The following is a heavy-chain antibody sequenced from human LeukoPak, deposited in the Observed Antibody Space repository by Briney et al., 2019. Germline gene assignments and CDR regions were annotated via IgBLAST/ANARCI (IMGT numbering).Heavy chain of an antibody. D-gene: IGHD6-6*01. Sequence: GASVKVSCKASGYTFTSYGISWVRQAPGQGLEWMGWISAYNGNTNYAQKPQGRVTMTTDTSTSTAYMELRSLRSDDTAVYYCARDLGAARPNWFDPWGQGTLVTVSS. CDR1: GYTFTSYG. V-gene: IGHV1-18*01. J-gene: IGHJ5*02. CDR2: ISAYNGNT. CDR3: ARDLGAARPNWFDP.